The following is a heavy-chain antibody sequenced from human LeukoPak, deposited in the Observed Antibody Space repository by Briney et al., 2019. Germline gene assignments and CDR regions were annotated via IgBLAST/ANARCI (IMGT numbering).Heavy chain of an antibody. D-gene: IGHD3-10*01. V-gene: IGHV3-30*04. CDR1: GFTFSSYA. J-gene: IGHJ5*02. CDR3: ARAIWFGDLFDWFDP. CDR2: ISYDGSNK. Sequence: GGSLRLSCAASGFTFSSYAVHWVRQAPGKGLEWVAVISYDGSNKYYADSVKGRFTISRDNSKNTLYLQMNSLRAEDTAVYYCARAIWFGDLFDWFDPWGQGTLVTVSS.